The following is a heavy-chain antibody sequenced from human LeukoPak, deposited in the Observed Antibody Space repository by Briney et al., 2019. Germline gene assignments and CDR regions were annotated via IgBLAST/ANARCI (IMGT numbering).Heavy chain of an antibody. CDR1: GYTFTGDY. CDR3: ARDGSLHDYNGMDV. V-gene: IGHV1-2*02. J-gene: IGHJ6*02. CDR2: INPNSGGT. D-gene: IGHD1-26*01. Sequence: GASVKVSCKASGYTFTGDYMHWVRQAPGQGLEWMGWINPNSGGTNYAQKFQGRVTMTRDTSISTAYMELSRLRSDDTAVYYCARDGSLHDYNGMDVWGQGTTVTVSS.